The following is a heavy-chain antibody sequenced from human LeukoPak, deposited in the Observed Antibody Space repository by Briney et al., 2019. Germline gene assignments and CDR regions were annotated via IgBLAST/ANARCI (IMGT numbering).Heavy chain of an antibody. J-gene: IGHJ5*02. CDR3: ARDLAPPYTSGWPYNWFDP. V-gene: IGHV1-2*02. D-gene: IGHD6-19*01. CDR1: GGTFSSYA. Sequence: GASVKVSCKASGGTFSSYAISWVRQAPGQGLEWMGWINPNSGDTKYAQRFQGRVTMTRDTSISTAYMELSSLISDDTAVYYCARDLAPPYTSGWPYNWFDPWGQGTLVTVSS. CDR2: INPNSGDT.